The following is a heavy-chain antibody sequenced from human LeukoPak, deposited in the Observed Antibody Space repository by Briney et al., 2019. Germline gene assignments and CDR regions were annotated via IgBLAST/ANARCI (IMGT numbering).Heavy chain of an antibody. J-gene: IGHJ4*02. Sequence: GGSLRLSCAASGFTFSSYAMHWVRQAPGKGLERVAVISYDGSNKYYADSVKGRFTISRDNSKNTLYLQMNSRRAEGTAVYYCARDEQGIAVALVSEGVDYWGQGTLVTVSS. D-gene: IGHD6-19*01. V-gene: IGHV3-30-3*01. CDR3: ARDEQGIAVALVSEGVDY. CDR1: GFTFSSYA. CDR2: ISYDGSNK.